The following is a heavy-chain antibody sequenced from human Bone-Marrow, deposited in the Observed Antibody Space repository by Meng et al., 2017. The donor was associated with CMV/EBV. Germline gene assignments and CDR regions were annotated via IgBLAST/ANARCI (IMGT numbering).Heavy chain of an antibody. Sequence: GESLKISCAASGFTVSSNYMSWVRQAPGKGLEWVSSISSSSSYIYYADSVKGRFTISRDNAKNSLYLQMNSLRAEDTAVYYCARLWGVRGYYFDYWGQGTLVTVPS. J-gene: IGHJ4*02. CDR1: GFTVSSNY. V-gene: IGHV3-21*01. D-gene: IGHD3-10*01. CDR2: ISSSSSYI. CDR3: ARLWGVRGYYFDY.